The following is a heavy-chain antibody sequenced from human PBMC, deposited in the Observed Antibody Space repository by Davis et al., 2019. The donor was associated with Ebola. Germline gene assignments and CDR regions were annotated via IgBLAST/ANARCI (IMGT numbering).Heavy chain of an antibody. CDR2: ISGSGGTT. CDR3: AKRTILRD. Sequence: GESLKISCAASGFTFSSYWMSWVRQAPGKGLEWVSAISGSGGTTYYAGSMKGRFTISRDNSKNTLYLQMNSLRAEDTAVYYCAKRTILRDWGQGTLVTVSS. CDR1: GFTFSSYW. D-gene: IGHD4-17*01. V-gene: IGHV3-23*01. J-gene: IGHJ4*02.